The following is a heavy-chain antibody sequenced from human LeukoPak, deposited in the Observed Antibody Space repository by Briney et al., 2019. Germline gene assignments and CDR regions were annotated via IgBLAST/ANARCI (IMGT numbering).Heavy chain of an antibody. CDR2: IYTDGST. CDR1: GFTVSSKY. CDR3: ARGSGSHGRDWFDP. D-gene: IGHD1-26*01. V-gene: IGHV3-53*01. J-gene: IGHJ5*02. Sequence: GGSLRLSCAASGFTVSSKYMSWVRQAPGKGLEWVSVIYTDGSTNYADSVKGRFTISRDNSKNTLYLQMNSLRAEDTAVYYCARGSGSHGRDWFDPWGQGTLVTVSS.